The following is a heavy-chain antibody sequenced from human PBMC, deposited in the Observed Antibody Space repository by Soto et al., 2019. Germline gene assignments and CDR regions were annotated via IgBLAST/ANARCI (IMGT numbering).Heavy chain of an antibody. CDR1: GYTFTGYY. D-gene: IGHD4-4*01. Sequence: ASVKVSCKASGYTFTGYYMHWVRQAPGQGLEWMGWINPNSGGTDYAQKFQGWVTMTRDTSISTAYMELSRLRSDDTAVYYCAREVAPPPSDYRNYWPQKVNWFDPWGQGTLVTVSS. V-gene: IGHV1-2*04. J-gene: IGHJ5*02. CDR3: AREVAPPPSDYRNYWPQKVNWFDP. CDR2: INPNSGGT.